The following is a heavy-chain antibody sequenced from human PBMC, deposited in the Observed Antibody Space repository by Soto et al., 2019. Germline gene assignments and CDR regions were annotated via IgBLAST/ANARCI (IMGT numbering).Heavy chain of an antibody. V-gene: IGHV4-4*02. CDR2: IYHSGST. CDR1: GGSISSSNW. Sequence: QVQLQESGPGLVKPSGTLSLTCAVSGGSISSSNWWSWVRQPPGKGLEWIGEIYHSGSTNYNPSLKSRVTISVDKSKNQFSLKLSSVTAADTAVYYCARGSKILPPYSSSWYPPLDYWGQGTLVTVSS. J-gene: IGHJ4*02. CDR3: ARGSKILPPYSSSWYPPLDY. D-gene: IGHD6-13*01.